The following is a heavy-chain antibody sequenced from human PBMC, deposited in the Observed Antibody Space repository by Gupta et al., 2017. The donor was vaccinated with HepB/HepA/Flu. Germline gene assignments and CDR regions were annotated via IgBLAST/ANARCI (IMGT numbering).Heavy chain of an antibody. CDR3: ARGGGIALEFDY. V-gene: IGHV1-2*04. J-gene: IGHJ4*02. CDR2: INPNSGGT. Sequence: QVQLVQSGAEVKKPGASVKVSCKASGYSFTGQHIHWVRQAPGQGLEWMGWINPNSGGTNYAQKFQDWVTMSRDTSISTAYMELRSLKSDDTAIYYCARGGGIALEFDYWGQGTLVPVSS. D-gene: IGHD6-13*01. CDR1: GYSFTGQH.